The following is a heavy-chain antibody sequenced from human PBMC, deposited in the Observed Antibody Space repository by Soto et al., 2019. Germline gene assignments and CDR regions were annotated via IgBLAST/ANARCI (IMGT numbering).Heavy chain of an antibody. CDR3: ARHVMSGPWYHDFWSGYYPSRSAAFDI. J-gene: IGHJ3*02. V-gene: IGHV4-39*01. Sequence: SDTLSLTCTVSCGTISSSSYYWGWIRQPPGKGLEWIGSIYSSGSTSYNPSLKSRVTISVDTSKNQFLLKLSSVTAADTAVYYCARHVMSGPWYHDFWSGYYPSRSAAFDIWGQGTMVT. D-gene: IGHD3-3*01. CDR2: IYSSGST. CDR1: CGTISSSSYY.